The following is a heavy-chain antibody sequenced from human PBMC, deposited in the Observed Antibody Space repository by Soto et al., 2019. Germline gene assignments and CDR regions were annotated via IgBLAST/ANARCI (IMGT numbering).Heavy chain of an antibody. J-gene: IGHJ3*02. CDR2: ISWNSGSI. V-gene: IGHV3-9*01. Sequence: GGSLRLSCAASGFTFDDYAMHWVRQAPGKGLEWVSGISWNSGSIGYADSVKGRFTISRDNAKNSLYLQMNSLRAEDTALYYCAKELVVPAAMSVGAFDIWGQGTMVTVSS. CDR1: GFTFDDYA. D-gene: IGHD2-2*01. CDR3: AKELVVPAAMSVGAFDI.